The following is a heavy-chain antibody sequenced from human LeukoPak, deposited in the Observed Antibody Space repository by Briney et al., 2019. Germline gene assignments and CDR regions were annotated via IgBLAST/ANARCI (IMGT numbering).Heavy chain of an antibody. Sequence: GGSLRLSCAASGFTFSSYAMSWVRQAPGKGLEWVSAISGSGGSTYYADSVKGRFTISRDNAKNPLYLQMTSLRAEDTAVYYCAKGGSSGAHWFDPWGQGTLVTVSS. CDR2: ISGSGGST. CDR1: GFTFSSYA. V-gene: IGHV3-23*01. D-gene: IGHD3-22*01. CDR3: AKGGSSGAHWFDP. J-gene: IGHJ5*02.